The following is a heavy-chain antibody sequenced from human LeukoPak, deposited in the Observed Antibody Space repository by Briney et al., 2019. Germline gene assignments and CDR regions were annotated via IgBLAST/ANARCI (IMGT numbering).Heavy chain of an antibody. D-gene: IGHD6-19*01. J-gene: IGHJ5*02. CDR3: ASHIAVAGNLRDNWFDP. Sequence: SETLSLTCAVYGGSFSGYYWSWIRQPPGKGPEWIGEINHSGSTNYNPSLKSRVTISVDTSKNQFSLKLSSVTAADTAVYYCASHIAVAGNLRDNWFDPWGQGTLVTVSS. CDR2: INHSGST. V-gene: IGHV4-34*01. CDR1: GGSFSGYY.